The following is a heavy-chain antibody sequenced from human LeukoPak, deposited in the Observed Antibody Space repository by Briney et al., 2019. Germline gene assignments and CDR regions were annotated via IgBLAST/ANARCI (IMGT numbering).Heavy chain of an antibody. V-gene: IGHV3-21*01. CDR3: AKGSKAVLFTRDHYMDV. J-gene: IGHJ6*03. CDR2: ISSSSSYI. D-gene: IGHD6-19*01. Sequence: GGSLRLSCVASGSTFSSYSMNWVRQAPGKGLEWVSSISSSSSYIYYADSVKGRFTFSRDNAKNSLSLQMNSLRAEGTAVYFCAKGSKAVLFTRDHYMDVWGKGTTVTISS. CDR1: GSTFSSYS.